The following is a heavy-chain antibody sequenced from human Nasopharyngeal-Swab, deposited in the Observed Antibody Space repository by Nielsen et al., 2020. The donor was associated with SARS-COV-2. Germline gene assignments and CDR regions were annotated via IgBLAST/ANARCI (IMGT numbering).Heavy chain of an antibody. D-gene: IGHD3-10*01. CDR1: GYRFTSYW. CDR2: IYPGDSDT. CDR3: ARPRSRGGYYYGMDV. J-gene: IGHJ6*02. Sequence: GESLKISCKGSGYRFTSYWIGWVRQMPGKGLEWMGIIYPGDSDTRYSPSFRGQVTMSVDKSISTAYLQWSSLKASDTAMYYCARPRSRGGYYYGMDVWGQGTTVTVSS. V-gene: IGHV5-51*01.